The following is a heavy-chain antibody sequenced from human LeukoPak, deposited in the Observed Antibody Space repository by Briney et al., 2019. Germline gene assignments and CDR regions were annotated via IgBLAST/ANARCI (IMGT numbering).Heavy chain of an antibody. J-gene: IGHJ6*02. CDR2: ISSSSSTI. Sequence: GGSLRLSCSASGFTFSSYSMNWVRQAPGKGLEWVSYISSSSSTIYYADSVKGRFTISRDNAKNSLYLQMNGLRDEDTAVYYCARDPYYDFWSGYLTSAYYYGMDVWGQGTTVTVSS. V-gene: IGHV3-48*02. D-gene: IGHD3-3*01. CDR1: GFTFSSYS. CDR3: ARDPYYDFWSGYLTSAYYYGMDV.